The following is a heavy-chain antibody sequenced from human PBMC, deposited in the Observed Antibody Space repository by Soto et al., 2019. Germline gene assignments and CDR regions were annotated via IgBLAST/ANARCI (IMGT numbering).Heavy chain of an antibody. J-gene: IGHJ3*01. CDR2: IDPTDSFT. V-gene: IGHV5-10-1*01. CDR1: GYKFTTFL. Sequence: PGESLKISFKASGYKFTTFLLNWVRQTPGKGLEWLGRIDPTDSFTNYSPPFEGHVTISVDRSISTAYLQWNSLQASDTAIYYCARPASGGSRDAFDVCGQGTTVTV. CDR3: ARPASGGSRDAFDV. D-gene: IGHD2-15*01.